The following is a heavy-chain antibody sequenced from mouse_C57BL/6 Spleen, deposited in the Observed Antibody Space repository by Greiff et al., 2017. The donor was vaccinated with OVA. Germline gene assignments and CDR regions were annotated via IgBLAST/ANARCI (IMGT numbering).Heavy chain of an antibody. V-gene: IGHV1-52*01. J-gene: IGHJ1*03. D-gene: IGHD1-1*01. CDR1: GYTFTSYW. CDR3: ARDDYGSPLYFDV. CDR2: IDPSDSET. Sequence: VQLQQPGAELVRPGSSVKLSCKASGYTFTSYWMHWVKQRPIQGLEWIGNIDPSDSETHYNQKFKDKATLTVDKSSSTAYMQLSSLTSEDSAVDYCARDDYGSPLYFDVWGTGTTVTVSS.